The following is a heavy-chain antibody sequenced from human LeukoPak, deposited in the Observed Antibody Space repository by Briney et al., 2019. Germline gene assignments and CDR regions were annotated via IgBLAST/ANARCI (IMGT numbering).Heavy chain of an antibody. CDR2: INSDVIST. CDR1: GFTFSSYW. V-gene: IGHV3-74*01. D-gene: IGHD2-2*02. CDR3: ARDTTIVVVPAAIGDFDY. Sequence: PGGSLRLSCAASGFTFSSYWMHWVRQAPGKGVGWVSRINSDVISTSYADSVKGRFTISRDNANNTLYLQMNSLRAEDTAVYYCARDTTIVVVPAAIGDFDYWGQGTLVTVSS. J-gene: IGHJ4*02.